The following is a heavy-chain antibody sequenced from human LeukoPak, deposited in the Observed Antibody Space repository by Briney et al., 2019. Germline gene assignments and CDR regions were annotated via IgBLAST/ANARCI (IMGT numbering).Heavy chain of an antibody. Sequence: PGGSLRLSCAASGFTLSSYEMNWVRQAPGKGLEWVSYISSSGSTIYYADSVKGRFTISRDNAKNSLYLQMNGLRAEDTAVYYCAREELWFGELSVAAFDIWGQGTMVTVSS. CDR2: ISSSGSTI. CDR1: GFTLSSYE. D-gene: IGHD3-10*01. V-gene: IGHV3-48*03. CDR3: AREELWFGELSVAAFDI. J-gene: IGHJ3*02.